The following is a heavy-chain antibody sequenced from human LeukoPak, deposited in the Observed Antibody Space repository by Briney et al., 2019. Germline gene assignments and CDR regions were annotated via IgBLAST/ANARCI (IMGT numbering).Heavy chain of an antibody. Sequence: GGSLRLSCAASGFTFSSYAMSWVRQAPGKGLEWVSAISGRDGSTYYADSVKGRFTISRDNSKNTLSLQMNSLRAEDTAVYFCAKAFVRGGYFDYWGQGTLVTVSS. CDR1: GFTFSSYA. V-gene: IGHV3-23*01. CDR2: ISGRDGST. CDR3: AKAFVRGGYFDY. D-gene: IGHD3-16*01. J-gene: IGHJ4*02.